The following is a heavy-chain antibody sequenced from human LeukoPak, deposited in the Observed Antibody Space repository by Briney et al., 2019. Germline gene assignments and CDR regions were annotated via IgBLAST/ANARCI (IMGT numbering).Heavy chain of an antibody. V-gene: IGHV3-74*01. CDR1: GSAVSVFW. D-gene: IGHD2-2*01. CDR3: AKLPREYCSSTSCPNWFDT. CDR2: INSDGSTT. J-gene: IGHJ5*02. Sequence: GGSLRLSCAASGSAVSVFWMHWVRQAPGKGLVWVSHINSDGSTTNYADSVKGRFTISRDNAKNTLYLQMNSLRAEDTAVYYCAKLPREYCSSTSCPNWFDTWGQGTLVTVSS.